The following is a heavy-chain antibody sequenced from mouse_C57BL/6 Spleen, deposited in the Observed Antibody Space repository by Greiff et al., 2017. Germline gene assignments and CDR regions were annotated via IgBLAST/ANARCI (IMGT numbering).Heavy chain of an antibody. CDR1: GYTFTSYW. V-gene: IGHV1-52*01. D-gene: IGHD2-10*02. CDR3: ARSPYGNSVVYFDY. CDR2: IDPSDSET. Sequence: QVQLQQPGAELVRPGSSVKLSCKASGYTFTSYWMHWVKQRPIQGLEWIGNIDPSDSETHYTQKFKDKATLTVDKSSSTAYMQLSSLTSEDSAVYYCARSPYGNSVVYFDYWGQGTTLTVSS. J-gene: IGHJ2*01.